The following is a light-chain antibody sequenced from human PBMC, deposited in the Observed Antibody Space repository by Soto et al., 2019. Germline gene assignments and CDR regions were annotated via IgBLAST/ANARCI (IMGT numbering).Light chain of an antibody. Sequence: EIVLTQSPGTLTLSPEKRATLACRASQSVSTSYLAWYQQKPGQAPRLLIYGASSRATGIPDRFSGTGSGTGFTLTISRLEPEDFAMYYCQHYDTSPPITFGQGTRLEIK. V-gene: IGKV3-20*01. CDR3: QHYDTSPPIT. CDR1: QSVSTSY. J-gene: IGKJ5*01. CDR2: GAS.